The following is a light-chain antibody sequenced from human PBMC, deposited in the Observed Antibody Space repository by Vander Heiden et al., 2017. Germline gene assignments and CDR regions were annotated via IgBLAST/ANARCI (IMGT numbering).Light chain of an antibody. CDR2: WAS. CDR3: QQYYNIPRT. CDR1: QSVLASANNKNY. J-gene: IGKJ1*01. V-gene: IGKV4-1*01. Sequence: DIVMTQSPDSLPVSLGERATINCKSSQSVLASANNKNYVTWFQQKPGQPPKLLMYWASTREAGVPDRFSGSGSGTDFTLTISSLQAEDVAVYYCQQYYNIPRTFGQGTKVEIK.